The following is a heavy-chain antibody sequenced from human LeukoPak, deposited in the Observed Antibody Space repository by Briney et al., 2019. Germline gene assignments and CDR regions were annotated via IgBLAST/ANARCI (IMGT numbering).Heavy chain of an antibody. CDR1: GFTFSSYW. V-gene: IGHV3-74*01. J-gene: IGHJ4*02. D-gene: IGHD2-2*01. CDR2: INSDGSST. Sequence: GGSLRLSCAASGFTFSSYWMHWVRQAPGKGLVWVSRINSDGSSTSYADSVKGRFTISRDNAKNTLYLQMNSLRAEDTAVYYCARDGCSGTSCYLIDYWGQGTLVTVYS. CDR3: ARDGCSGTSCYLIDY.